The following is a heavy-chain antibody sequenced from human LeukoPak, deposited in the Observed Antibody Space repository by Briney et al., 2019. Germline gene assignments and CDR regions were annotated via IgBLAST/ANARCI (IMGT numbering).Heavy chain of an antibody. V-gene: IGHV3-9*03. J-gene: IGHJ3*02. Sequence: PGRSLRLSCAASGFTFDDYAMHWVRQAPGKGLEWVSGISWNSGSIGYADSVKGRFTISRDNAKNSLYLQMNSLRAEDMALYYCAKDLIRDSSGYYYSNAFDIWGQGTMVTVSS. CDR1: GFTFDDYA. D-gene: IGHD3-22*01. CDR3: AKDLIRDSSGYYYSNAFDI. CDR2: ISWNSGSI.